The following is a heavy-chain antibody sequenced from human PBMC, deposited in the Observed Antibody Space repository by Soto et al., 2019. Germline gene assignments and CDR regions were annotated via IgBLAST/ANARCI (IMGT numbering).Heavy chain of an antibody. Sequence: GGSLRLSCAASGFTFSSYSMNWVRQAPGKGLEWVSSISSSSSYIYYADSVKGRFTISRDNAKNSLYLQMNSLRAEDTAVYYCARDVRSSWYDGFVYWFDPWGQGTLVTVSS. CDR3: ARDVRSSWYDGFVYWFDP. D-gene: IGHD6-13*01. CDR2: ISSSSSYI. CDR1: GFTFSSYS. V-gene: IGHV3-21*01. J-gene: IGHJ5*02.